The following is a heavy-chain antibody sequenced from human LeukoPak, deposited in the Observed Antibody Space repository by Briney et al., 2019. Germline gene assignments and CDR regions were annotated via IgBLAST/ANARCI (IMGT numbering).Heavy chain of an antibody. CDR1: GFTFSSYA. J-gene: IGHJ4*02. CDR2: ISYDGSNK. D-gene: IGHD3-22*01. V-gene: IGHV3-30-3*01. Sequence: GGSLRLSCAASGFTFSSYAMHWVRQAPGKGLEWVAVISYDGSNKYYADSVKGRFTISRDNSKNTLYLQMNSLRAEDTAVYYCARETSSGYSVDYWGQGTLVTVSS. CDR3: ARETSSGYSVDY.